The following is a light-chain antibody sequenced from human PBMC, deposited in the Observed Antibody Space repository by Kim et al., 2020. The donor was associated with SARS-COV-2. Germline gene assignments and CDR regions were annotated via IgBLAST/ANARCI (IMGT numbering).Light chain of an antibody. CDR2: LNSDGSH. J-gene: IGLJ2*01. V-gene: IGLV4-69*01. CDR1: QGNSSDT. Sequence: LNLTVTLSQGNSSDTIAWHQQQPEKGPRYWMKLNSDGSHSKGDGIPDRFSGSSSGAERYLTISSLQSEDEADYYCQTWGTGIHEVFGGGTQLTVL. CDR3: QTWGTGIHEV.